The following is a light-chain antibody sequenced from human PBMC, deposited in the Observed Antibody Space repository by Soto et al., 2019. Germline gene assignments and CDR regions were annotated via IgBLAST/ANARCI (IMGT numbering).Light chain of an antibody. CDR1: SSDVGGYNY. CDR2: DVN. J-gene: IGLJ2*01. CDR3: DSYTSNSTVV. Sequence: QSVLTQPASVSGSPGQSITISCTGTSSDVGGYNYVSWYQQHPGKAPKLMIYDVNNRPSGISNRFSGSKSGNTSSLTISGLQAEDEADYYCDSYTSNSTVVFGGGTKLTVL. V-gene: IGLV2-14*01.